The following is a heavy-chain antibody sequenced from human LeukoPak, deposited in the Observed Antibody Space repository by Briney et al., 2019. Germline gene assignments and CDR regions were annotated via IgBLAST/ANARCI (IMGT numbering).Heavy chain of an antibody. Sequence: GESLKISCKGSGYSFTSYWIGWVRQMPGKGLEWMGIIYPGDSDTRYSPSFQGQVTISADKSIRTAYLQWSSLKASDTAMYYCARPSTIFGVVGGMDVWGQGTTVTVSS. D-gene: IGHD3-3*01. CDR3: ARPSTIFGVVGGMDV. CDR2: IYPGDSDT. V-gene: IGHV5-51*01. CDR1: GYSFTSYW. J-gene: IGHJ6*02.